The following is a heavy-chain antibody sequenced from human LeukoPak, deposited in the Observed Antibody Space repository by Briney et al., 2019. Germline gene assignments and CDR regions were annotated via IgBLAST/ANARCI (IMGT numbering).Heavy chain of an antibody. Sequence: GGSLSFSCAASGFTFSSFAMSWGRQAPGKGLEWVSSISSSSSYIYYADSVKGRFTISRDNAKNSLDLQMNSLRAEDTAVYYCARDELELQGFDYWGQGTLVTVSS. CDR3: ARDELELQGFDY. J-gene: IGHJ4*02. CDR1: GFTFSSFA. V-gene: IGHV3-21*01. CDR2: ISSSSSYI. D-gene: IGHD1-7*01.